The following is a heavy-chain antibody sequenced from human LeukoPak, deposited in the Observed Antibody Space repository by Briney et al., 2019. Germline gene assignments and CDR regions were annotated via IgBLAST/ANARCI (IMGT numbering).Heavy chain of an antibody. CDR2: IYYSGST. Sequence: SETLSLTCTVSGGSISSSSYYWGWIRQPPGKGLEWIGSIYYSGSTYYNPSLKSRVTISVDTSKNQCSLKLSSVTAADTAVYYCARWGKSSSWYDYWGQGTLVTVSS. CDR1: GGSISSSSYY. CDR3: ARWGKSSSWYDY. J-gene: IGHJ4*02. V-gene: IGHV4-39*01. D-gene: IGHD6-13*01.